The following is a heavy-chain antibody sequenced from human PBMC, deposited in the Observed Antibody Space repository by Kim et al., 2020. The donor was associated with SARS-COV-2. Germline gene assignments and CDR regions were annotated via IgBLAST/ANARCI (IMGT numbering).Heavy chain of an antibody. Sequence: GGSLRLSCAASGFTFGSSDMVWVRQAPGKGLEWVASIGSGGGFIYYAESLEGRFTISRDNAKKSLYLQMSSLRVEDTAVYFCATQSGFRDPFVDWGLGTMVTVSS. CDR2: IGSGGGFI. V-gene: IGHV3-21*01. CDR1: GFTFGSSD. D-gene: IGHD3-10*01. J-gene: IGHJ3*01. CDR3: ATQSGFRDPFVD.